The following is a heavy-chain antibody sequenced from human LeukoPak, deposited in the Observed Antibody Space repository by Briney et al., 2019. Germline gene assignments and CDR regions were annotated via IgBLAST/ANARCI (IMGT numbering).Heavy chain of an antibody. D-gene: IGHD6-13*01. CDR1: GGSIRGYY. Sequence: SGTLSLTCSGSGGSIRGYYWSWIRQPPGKGLELVAYIYYSGSTNYNPSLKSRVTISVDTSKNQFSLKLTSVTAADTAVYYCARLSRIAAAGRYDYHSLDVWGKGTTVTVSS. CDR2: IYYSGST. V-gene: IGHV4-59*01. CDR3: ARLSRIAAAGRYDYHSLDV. J-gene: IGHJ6*04.